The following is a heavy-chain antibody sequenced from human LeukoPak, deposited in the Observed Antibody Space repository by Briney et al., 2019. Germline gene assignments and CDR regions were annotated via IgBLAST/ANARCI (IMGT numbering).Heavy chain of an antibody. V-gene: IGHV4-59*08. CDR1: GGSISSYY. D-gene: IGHD3-22*01. J-gene: IGHJ6*03. CDR2: NYYSGYT. Sequence: SETLSLTCTVSGGSISSYYWSWIRQPPGKGLEWIGYNYYSGYTNYNPSLKSRVTISVDTSKNQFSLKLSSVTAADTAVYYCARVAYYYGSSDVYYYYMDVWGKGTTVTISS. CDR3: ARVAYYYGSSDVYYYYMDV.